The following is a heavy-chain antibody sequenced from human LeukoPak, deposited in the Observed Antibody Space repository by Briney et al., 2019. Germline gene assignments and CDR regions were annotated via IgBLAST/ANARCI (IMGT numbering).Heavy chain of an antibody. J-gene: IGHJ4*02. Sequence: GGSLRLSCAASGFTVSSNYMSWVRQAPGKGLEWVSVIYSGGSTYYADSVKGRFTISRDNSKNTLYLQTNSLRAEDTAVYYCAMTTVAGTFDYWGQGTLVTVSS. CDR1: GFTVSSNY. V-gene: IGHV3-53*01. CDR3: AMTTVAGTFDY. D-gene: IGHD6-19*01. CDR2: IYSGGST.